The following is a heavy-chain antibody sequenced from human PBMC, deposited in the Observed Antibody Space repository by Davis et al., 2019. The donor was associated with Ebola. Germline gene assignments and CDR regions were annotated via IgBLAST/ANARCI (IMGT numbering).Heavy chain of an antibody. Sequence: SVKVSCKASGGTFSSYGISWVRQAPGQGLEWMGGIIPIFGTANYAQKFQGRATITADESTSTAYMELSSLRSEDTAVYYCARGGVLWFGEPGSYYFDYWGQGTLVTVSS. CDR3: ARGGVLWFGEPGSYYFDY. CDR2: IIPIFGTA. V-gene: IGHV1-69*13. CDR1: GGTFSSYG. D-gene: IGHD3-10*01. J-gene: IGHJ4*02.